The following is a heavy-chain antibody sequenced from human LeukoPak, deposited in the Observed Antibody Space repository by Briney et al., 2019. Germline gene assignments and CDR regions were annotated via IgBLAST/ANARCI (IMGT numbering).Heavy chain of an antibody. CDR2: IYYSGST. CDR1: GGSVSSGSYY. Sequence: SETLSLTCTVSGGSVSSGSYYWSWIRQPPGKGLEWNGYIYYSGSTNYDPSLKSRVTISVDTSKNQFSLKLSSVTAADTAVYYCARESYYYDSSGSTNLFDYWGQGTLVTVSS. J-gene: IGHJ4*02. V-gene: IGHV4-61*01. CDR3: ARESYYYDSSGSTNLFDY. D-gene: IGHD3-22*01.